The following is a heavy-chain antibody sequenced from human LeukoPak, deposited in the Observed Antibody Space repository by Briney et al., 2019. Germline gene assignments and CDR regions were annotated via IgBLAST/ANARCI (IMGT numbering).Heavy chain of an antibody. J-gene: IGHJ5*02. CDR2: INPSGGST. CDR1: GYTFTSYY. D-gene: IGHD6-19*01. Sequence: GASVKVSCKASGYTFTSYYMHWVRQAPGQGLEWMGIINPSGGSTSYAQKFQGRVTMTRDTSISTAYMELSRLRSDDTAVYYCARDGSWLDLNWFDPWGQGTLVTVSS. V-gene: IGHV1-46*01. CDR3: ARDGSWLDLNWFDP.